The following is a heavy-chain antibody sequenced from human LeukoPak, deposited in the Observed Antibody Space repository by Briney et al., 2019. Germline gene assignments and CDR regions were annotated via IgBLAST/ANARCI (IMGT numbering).Heavy chain of an antibody. D-gene: IGHD6-13*01. V-gene: IGHV5-51*01. J-gene: IGHJ4*02. CDR2: MYPGDSET. Sequence: GESLKISCQGSGYSFTSYWIGWVRQMPGKGLEWMGIMYPGDSETRYSPSFQGQVTISADKSISTAYLQWSSLKASDTAMYYCARHPPQQGVDYWGQGTLVTVSS. CDR1: GYSFTSYW. CDR3: ARHPPQQGVDY.